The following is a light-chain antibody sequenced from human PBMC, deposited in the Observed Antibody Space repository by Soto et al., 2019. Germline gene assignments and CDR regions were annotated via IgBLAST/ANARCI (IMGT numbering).Light chain of an antibody. CDR3: HQYGHSHYT. CDR1: QGLSPSY. J-gene: IGKJ2*01. V-gene: IGKV3-20*01. CDR2: SSS. Sequence: EIVLTQSPATLSLSAGERATLSCRPSQGLSPSYVAWYQHKPGQGPRLLIFSSSSRATGIPDRFSGSGSGTDFTLTITRLEPEDSAIYYCHQYGHSHYTFGRGTHLEIK.